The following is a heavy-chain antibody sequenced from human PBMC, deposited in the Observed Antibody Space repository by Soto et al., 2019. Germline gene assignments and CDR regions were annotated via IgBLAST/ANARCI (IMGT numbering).Heavy chain of an antibody. CDR1: GYTFTNND. J-gene: IGHJ4*02. CDR3: ARGHRYDFWSGYYAPPLDY. V-gene: IGHV1-8*01. D-gene: IGHD3-3*01. Sequence: GASVKVSCKASGYTFTNNDVTWVRQATGQGLEWMGWMNPGSGDTGYAQKFQGRVTMTRNTSISTAYMELSSLRSEDTAVYYCARGHRYDFWSGYYAPPLDYWGQGTLVTVSS. CDR2: MNPGSGDT.